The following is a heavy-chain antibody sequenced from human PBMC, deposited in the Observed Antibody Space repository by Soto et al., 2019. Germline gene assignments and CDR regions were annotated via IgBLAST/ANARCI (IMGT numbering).Heavy chain of an antibody. D-gene: IGHD3-3*01. J-gene: IGHJ4*02. V-gene: IGHV3-9*01. CDR1: GFTFDDYA. CDR2: ISWNSGSI. Sequence: SLILSCAASGFTFDDYAMHWVRPAPGKGLEWVSGISWNSGSIGYADSVKGRFTISRDNAKNSLYLQMNSLRAEDTALYYCAKASGAFLSATPYDYWGQGTLVTVSS. CDR3: AKASGAFLSATPYDY.